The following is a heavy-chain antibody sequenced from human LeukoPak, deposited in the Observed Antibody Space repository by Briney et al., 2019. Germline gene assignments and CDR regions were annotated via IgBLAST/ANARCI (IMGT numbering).Heavy chain of an antibody. CDR2: ISAHNGNT. Sequence: ASVKVSCKASGYTFTSYGISWVRQAPGQGLEWMGWISAHNGNTNYAQKLQGRVTMTTDTSTSTAYMELRSLRSDDTAVYYCARLYSSSENYYYYMDVWGKGTTVTVSS. CDR1: GYTFTSYG. V-gene: IGHV1-18*01. J-gene: IGHJ6*03. D-gene: IGHD6-13*01. CDR3: ARLYSSSENYYYYMDV.